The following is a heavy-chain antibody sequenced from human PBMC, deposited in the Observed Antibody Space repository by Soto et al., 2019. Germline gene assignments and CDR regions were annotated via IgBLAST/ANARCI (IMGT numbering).Heavy chain of an antibody. CDR1: FVSISGVGYS. V-gene: IGHV4-30-2*01. Sequence: TSVPLSLTCAVFFVSISGVGYSWSLIRQPPGKGLEWIGYIYHSGSTYYNPSLKSRVTISVDRSKNQFSLKLSSVTAADTAVYYCARVPDRWGQGTLVTV. CDR3: ARVPDR. D-gene: IGHD2-2*01. J-gene: IGHJ5*02. CDR2: IYHSGST.